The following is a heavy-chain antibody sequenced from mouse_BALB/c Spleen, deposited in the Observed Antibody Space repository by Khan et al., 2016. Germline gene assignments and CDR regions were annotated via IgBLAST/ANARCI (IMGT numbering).Heavy chain of an antibody. V-gene: IGHV1S81*02. J-gene: IGHJ2*01. Sequence: QVQLQQSGAELVKPGASVKLSCKASGYTFTSYYMYWVKQRPGQGLEWIGEINPSNGGTNFNEKFKSKATLTVDKSSSTAYMQLSSLTSEDSAVXYCTRGSYDYDYWGQGTTLTVSS. CDR3: TRGSYDYDY. D-gene: IGHD2-4*01. CDR1: GYTFTSYY. CDR2: INPSNGGT.